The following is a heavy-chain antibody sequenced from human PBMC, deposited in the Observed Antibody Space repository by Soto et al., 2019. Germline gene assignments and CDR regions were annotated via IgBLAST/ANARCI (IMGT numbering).Heavy chain of an antibody. CDR1: GFTFTSSA. V-gene: IGHV1-58*01. CDR3: ARGLYDFWSGYYIPPYNWFDP. D-gene: IGHD3-3*01. J-gene: IGHJ5*02. Sequence: SVKVSCKASGFTFTSSAVQWVRQARGQRLEWIGWIVVGSGNTNYAQKFQERVTITRDMSTSTAYMELSSLRSEDTAVYYCARGLYDFWSGYYIPPYNWFDPWGQGTLVTVSS. CDR2: IVVGSGNT.